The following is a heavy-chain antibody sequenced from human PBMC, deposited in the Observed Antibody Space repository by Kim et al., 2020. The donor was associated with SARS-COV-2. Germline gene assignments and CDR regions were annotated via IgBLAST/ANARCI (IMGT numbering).Heavy chain of an antibody. CDR3: ATITQELAEFDY. J-gene: IGHJ4*02. CDR2: IFYNGAT. Sequence: SETLSLTCTVSGASISYVRYYWGWVRQPPGKALEWIGYIFYNGATYYNPSLGSRLTISLDTSKNQFSLELTSVTAADTAIYYCATITQELAEFDYWGQGTLVTVSS. V-gene: IGHV4-31*03. D-gene: IGHD1-1*01. CDR1: GASISYVRYY.